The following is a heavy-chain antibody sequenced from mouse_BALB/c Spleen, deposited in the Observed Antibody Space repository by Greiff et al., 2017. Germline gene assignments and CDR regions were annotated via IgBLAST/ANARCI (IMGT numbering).Heavy chain of an antibody. J-gene: IGHJ3*01. V-gene: IGHV14-3*02. CDR1: GFNIKDTY. Sequence: EVQLQESGAELVKPGASVKLSCTASGFNIKDTYMHWVKQRPEQGLEWIGRIDPANGNTKYDPKFQGKATITADTSSNTAYLQLSSLTSEDTAVYYCASYYRYDGPWFAYWGQGTLVTVSA. D-gene: IGHD2-14*01. CDR2: IDPANGNT. CDR3: ASYYRYDGPWFAY.